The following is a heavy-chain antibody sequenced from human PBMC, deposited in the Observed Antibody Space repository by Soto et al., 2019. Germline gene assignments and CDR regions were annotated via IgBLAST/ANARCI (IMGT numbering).Heavy chain of an antibody. J-gene: IGHJ3*01. D-gene: IGHD3-3*01. CDR3: TRDGVPL. CDR2: ISTSGDST. Sequence: GGSLRLSCAASGFAFSSYAVSWVRQAPGKGLEWVSSISTSGDSTYYEDSVRGRFTISRDNARASLFLQMDSLRADDTAMYYCTRDGVPLWGQGTMVTVSS. V-gene: IGHV3-23*01. CDR1: GFAFSSYA.